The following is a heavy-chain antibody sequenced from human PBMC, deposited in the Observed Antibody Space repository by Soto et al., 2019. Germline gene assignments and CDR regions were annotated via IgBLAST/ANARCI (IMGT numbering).Heavy chain of an antibody. Sequence: HGESLKISCKGSGDSFNNYWISGVRQMPGKGLEWMGRIDPSDSYTNYSPSFQGHVTISADKSISTAYLQWSSLKASDTAMYYCARHDGLDWGDIVVVTAMDYWGQGTLVTVSS. V-gene: IGHV5-10-1*01. CDR1: GDSFNNYW. J-gene: IGHJ4*02. CDR3: ARHDGLDWGDIVVVTAMDY. D-gene: IGHD2-21*02. CDR2: IDPSDSYT.